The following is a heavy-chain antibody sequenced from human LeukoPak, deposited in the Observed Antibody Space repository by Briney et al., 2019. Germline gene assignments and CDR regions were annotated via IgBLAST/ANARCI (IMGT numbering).Heavy chain of an antibody. V-gene: IGHV4-59*01. Sequence: SETLSLTCTVSGGSISSYYWSWIRQPPGKGLEWIGYIYYSGSTNYNPSLKSRVTISVDTSKNQFSLKLSSVTAADTAVYYCARGGPPLLRYFDWLLYPNWFDPWGQGTLVTVSS. D-gene: IGHD3-9*01. CDR2: IYYSGST. CDR3: ARGGPPLLRYFDWLLYPNWFDP. CDR1: GGSISSYY. J-gene: IGHJ5*02.